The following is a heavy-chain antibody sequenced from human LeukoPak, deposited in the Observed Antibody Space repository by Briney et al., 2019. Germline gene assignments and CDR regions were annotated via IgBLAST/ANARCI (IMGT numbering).Heavy chain of an antibody. CDR2: ISSNGGST. D-gene: IGHD3-3*01. CDR1: GFTFSSYA. V-gene: IGHV3-64*01. CDR3: ARGNLPLWSLGAFDY. Sequence: PGGSLRLSCAASGFTFSSYAMHWVRQAPGKGLEYVSAISSNGGSTYYANSVKGRFTISRDNSKNTLYLQMGSLRAEDMAVYYCARGNLPLWSLGAFDYWGQGTLVTVSS. J-gene: IGHJ4*02.